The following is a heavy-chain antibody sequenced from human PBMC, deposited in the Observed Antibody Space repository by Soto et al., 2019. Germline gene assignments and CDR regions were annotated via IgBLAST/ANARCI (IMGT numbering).Heavy chain of an antibody. CDR3: AREDSSSWLNWFDP. CDR2: ISAYNGNK. CDR1: GYTFTTFG. D-gene: IGHD6-13*01. J-gene: IGHJ5*02. V-gene: IGHV1-18*01. Sequence: QVWLGRSGPELKKPGPSWRVSSKVSGYTFTTFGTAGVRQAPGQGLKWMGWISAYNGNKNYAQRLQGRVTMTTATSTSTAYMELRSLRSDDTAVYYCAREDSSSWLNWFDPWGQGTLVTVSS.